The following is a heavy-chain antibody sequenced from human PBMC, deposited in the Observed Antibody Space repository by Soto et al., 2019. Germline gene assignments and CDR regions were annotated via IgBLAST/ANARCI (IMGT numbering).Heavy chain of an antibody. J-gene: IGHJ4*02. CDR2: IWSDGNNR. Sequence: QVQLVESGGGVVQPGRSLRLSFPASGFWFSNHGMHGVRQAPGKGLEWVAVIWSDGNNRYYADSVKGRFTISRDNSKNTVYLQMNSLRAEDTAVYYCVRGDNWNDEASDYWGQGTLVTVSS. D-gene: IGHD1-1*01. CDR1: GFWFSNHG. V-gene: IGHV3-33*01. CDR3: VRGDNWNDEASDY.